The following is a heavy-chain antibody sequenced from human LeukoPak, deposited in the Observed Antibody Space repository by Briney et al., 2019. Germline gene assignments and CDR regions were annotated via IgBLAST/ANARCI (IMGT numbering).Heavy chain of an antibody. CDR3: AKDRATVPNLDY. D-gene: IGHD4-17*01. CDR1: GFTFSSYG. Sequence: PGGSLRLSCAASGFTFSSYGMHWVRQAPGKGLEWVAVISYDGSSKYYADSVKGRFTISRDNSKNTLYLQMNSLRAEDTAVYYCAKDRATVPNLDYWGQGTLVTVSS. CDR2: ISYDGSSK. J-gene: IGHJ4*02. V-gene: IGHV3-30*18.